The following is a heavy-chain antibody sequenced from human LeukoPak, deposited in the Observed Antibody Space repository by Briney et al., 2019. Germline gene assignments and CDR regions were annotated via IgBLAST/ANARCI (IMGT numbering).Heavy chain of an antibody. Sequence: SETLSLTCTVSGDSINSLDLWSWVRQPPGKGLEWIGYIYYSGSTNYNPSLKSRVTISVDTSKNQFSLKLSSVTAADTAVYYCARTPVGGTLYFDYWGRGTLVTVSS. CDR3: ARTPVGGTLYFDY. D-gene: IGHD1-26*01. CDR1: GDSINSLDL. CDR2: IYYSGST. V-gene: IGHV4-59*11. J-gene: IGHJ4*02.